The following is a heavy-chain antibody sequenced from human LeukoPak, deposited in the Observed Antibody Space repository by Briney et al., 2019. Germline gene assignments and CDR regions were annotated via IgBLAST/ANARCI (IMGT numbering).Heavy chain of an antibody. J-gene: IGHJ4*02. CDR3: VKRDRGTFDY. Sequence: GVSLRLSCAASGFTFSTYAMTWVRQAPGKGLEWVSAIGARGDTSDYADSVKGRFTISRDNSKNTLYLQMNTLRVEDTAIYYCVKRDRGTFDYWGQGTLVTVSS. V-gene: IGHV3-23*01. CDR2: IGARGDTS. CDR1: GFTFSTYA. D-gene: IGHD1-1*01.